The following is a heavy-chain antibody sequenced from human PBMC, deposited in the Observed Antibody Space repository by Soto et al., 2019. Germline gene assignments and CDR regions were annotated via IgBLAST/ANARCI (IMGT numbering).Heavy chain of an antibody. V-gene: IGHV1-3*01. CDR3: ARGEYCTNGVCYTGRADAFDI. J-gene: IGHJ3*02. D-gene: IGHD2-8*01. CDR2: INAGNGNT. Sequence: ASVKVSCKASGYTFTSYAMHWVRQAPGQRLEWMGWINAGNGNTKYSQKFQGRVTITRDTSASTAYMELSSLRSEDTAVYYCARGEYCTNGVCYTGRADAFDIWG. CDR1: GYTFTSYA.